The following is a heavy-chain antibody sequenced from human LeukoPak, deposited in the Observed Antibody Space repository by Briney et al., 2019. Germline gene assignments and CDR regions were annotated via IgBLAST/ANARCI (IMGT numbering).Heavy chain of an antibody. CDR3: ARDSGERGSGSYLIAY. CDR1: GFTFSSHG. CDR2: ISYDGSNK. Sequence: GGSLRLSCAASGFTFSSHGMHWVRQAPGKGLQWVAAISYDGSNKHYADSVKGRFTISRDNSKNTLYMQMNSLRAEDTAVYYCARDSGERGSGSYLIAYWGQGTLVTVSS. D-gene: IGHD3-10*01. V-gene: IGHV3-30*19. J-gene: IGHJ4*02.